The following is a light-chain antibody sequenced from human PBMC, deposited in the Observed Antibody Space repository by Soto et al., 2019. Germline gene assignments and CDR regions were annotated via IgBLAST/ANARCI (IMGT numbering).Light chain of an antibody. Sequence: LTQSPGTLSLSPGERATLYCRASQSVSSNLAWYQQKPGQAPRLLIYGASSRATGIPDRFSGSGSGTDFTLTISRLEPEDFAVYYCQQYGSSTVTFGQGTNVDIK. CDR2: GAS. V-gene: IGKV3-20*01. CDR3: QQYGSSTVT. J-gene: IGKJ1*01. CDR1: QSVSSN.